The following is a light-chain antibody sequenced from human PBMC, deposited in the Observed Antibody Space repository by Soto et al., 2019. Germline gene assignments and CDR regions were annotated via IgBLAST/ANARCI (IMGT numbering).Light chain of an antibody. Sequence: QSALTQPASVSGSPGQSITISCTGTSSDVGGYNSVSWYQQFPGKSPKLMIYAVSDRPPGVSDRFSGSKSGITASLTISGLQTEDEADYYCISYTDRQSYLFGTGTKVTVL. CDR2: AVS. J-gene: IGLJ1*01. CDR1: SSDVGGYNS. CDR3: ISYTDRQSYL. V-gene: IGLV2-14*03.